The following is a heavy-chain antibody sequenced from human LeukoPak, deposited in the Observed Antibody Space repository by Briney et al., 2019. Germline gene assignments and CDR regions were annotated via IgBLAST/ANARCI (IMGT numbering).Heavy chain of an antibody. CDR1: GGSISSNTYN. CDR3: ARPYEGGACYNY. V-gene: IGHV4-39*01. CDR2: IYYSASA. Sequence: SETLSLTCTVSGGSISSNTYNWGWIRQPPGKGLEWIGTIYYSASAHYNPSLKSRVTISVDTSKNQFSLRLTSVTAADTAVYYCARPYEGGACYNYWGQGTLVTVSS. D-gene: IGHD2-21*01. J-gene: IGHJ4*02.